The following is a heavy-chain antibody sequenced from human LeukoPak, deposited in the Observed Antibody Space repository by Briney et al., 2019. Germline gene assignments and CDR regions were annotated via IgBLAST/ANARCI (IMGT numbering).Heavy chain of an antibody. CDR2: ITSDGSST. V-gene: IGHV3-74*03. Sequence: GGSLRLSCAASGFTFSSYWMHWVRQAPGKGLVWVSRITSDGSSTMYADSVKGRFTIARDNAKNTLYLQMNSLRAEDTAVYYCYGANAEHWGQGTWSPSPQ. CDR1: GFTFSSYW. D-gene: IGHD4-23*01. CDR3: YGANAEH. J-gene: IGHJ1*01.